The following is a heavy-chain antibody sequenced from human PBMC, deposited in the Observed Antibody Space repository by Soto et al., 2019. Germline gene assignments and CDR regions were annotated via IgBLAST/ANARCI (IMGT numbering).Heavy chain of an antibody. CDR1: GDSVSSNSYY. J-gene: IGHJ6*04. V-gene: IGHV4-61*01. CDR2: IYYSGST. Sequence: QVQLQESGPRLVKPSETLSLTCTVSGDSVSSNSYYWSWIRQPPGKGLEFIGYIYYSGSTNYNPSLKGRVTISLDTSKNQFSLRLSSVTAADTAVYYCARAWKQPWGGMDVWGTGTTVTVSS. D-gene: IGHD6-13*01. CDR3: ARAWKQPWGGMDV.